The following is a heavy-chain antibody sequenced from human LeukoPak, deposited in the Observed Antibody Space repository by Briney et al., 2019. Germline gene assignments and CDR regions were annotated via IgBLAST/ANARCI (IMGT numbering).Heavy chain of an antibody. J-gene: IGHJ6*02. CDR2: IIPIFGIA. D-gene: IGHD2-2*02. V-gene: IGHV1-69*04. CDR1: GGTFISYA. Sequence: GASVKVSCKASGGTFISYAISWVRQAPGQGLEWMGRIIPIFGIANYAQKFQGRVTITADKSTSTAYMELSSLRSEDTAVYYCARDVVDCSSTSCYRLAYYYGMDVWGQGTTVTVSS. CDR3: ARDVVDCSSTSCYRLAYYYGMDV.